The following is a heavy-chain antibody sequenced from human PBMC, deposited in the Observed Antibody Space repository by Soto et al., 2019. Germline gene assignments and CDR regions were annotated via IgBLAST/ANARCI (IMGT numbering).Heavy chain of an antibody. CDR3: ARDRGGYYDILTGHFDY. V-gene: IGHV3-21*01. J-gene: IGHJ4*02. D-gene: IGHD3-9*01. CDR1: GFTFSSYS. Sequence: GGSLRLSCAASGFTFSSYSMNWVRQAPGKGLEWVSSISSSSSYIYYADSVKGRFTISRDNAKNSLYLQMNSLRAEDTAVYYCARDRGGYYDILTGHFDYWGQGTLVTVSS. CDR2: ISSSSSYI.